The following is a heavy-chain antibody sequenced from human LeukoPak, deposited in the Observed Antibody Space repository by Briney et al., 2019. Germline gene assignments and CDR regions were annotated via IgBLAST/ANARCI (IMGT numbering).Heavy chain of an antibody. Sequence: GGSLRLPCAASGFTFDDYAMHWVRQAPGKGLEWVSGISWNSGSIGYADSVKGRFTISRDNAKNSLYLQMNSLRAEDTALYYCAKDIYDFWSGYYQARPYYYGMDVWGQGTTVTVSS. D-gene: IGHD3-3*01. J-gene: IGHJ6*02. CDR1: GFTFDDYA. V-gene: IGHV3-9*01. CDR2: ISWNSGSI. CDR3: AKDIYDFWSGYYQARPYYYGMDV.